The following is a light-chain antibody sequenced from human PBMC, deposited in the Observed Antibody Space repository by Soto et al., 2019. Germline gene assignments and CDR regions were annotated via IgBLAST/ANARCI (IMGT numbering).Light chain of an antibody. CDR3: LQYGSSPPWT. CDR1: QSVITSY. J-gene: IGKJ1*01. CDR2: GAS. Sequence: EIVLTQSPATLSLSPGERATLSCRAIQSVITSYLAWFQQKPGQAPRLLIYGASSRATGIPDRFSGSGSGTDFTLTIRRLEPEDFAVYYCLQYGSSPPWTFGQGTKVDIK. V-gene: IGKV3-20*01.